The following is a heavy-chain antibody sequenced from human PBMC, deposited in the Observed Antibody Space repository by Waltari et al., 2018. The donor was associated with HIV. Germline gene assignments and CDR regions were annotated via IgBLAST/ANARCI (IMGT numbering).Heavy chain of an antibody. CDR3: AKGSAPGNFDY. Sequence: QVQLVESGGGVVQPGRSLRLSCAASGFTFSSYGMHWVRQAPGKGLGWLAVISYDGSNKYYADSVKGRFTISRDNSKNTLYLQMNSLRAEDTAVYYCAKGSAPGNFDYWGQGTLVTVSS. CDR1: GFTFSSYG. D-gene: IGHD6-13*01. J-gene: IGHJ4*02. V-gene: IGHV3-30*18. CDR2: ISYDGSNK.